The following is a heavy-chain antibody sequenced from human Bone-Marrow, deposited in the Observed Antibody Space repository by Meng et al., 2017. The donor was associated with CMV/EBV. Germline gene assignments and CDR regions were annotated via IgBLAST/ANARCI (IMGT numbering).Heavy chain of an antibody. CDR2: ISYSGNT. CDR3: ASLADIVVVPPVHPFDY. Sequence: SETLSLTCRIPGGFINSNTYYWGWIRQPPGRGLEWIGSISYSGNTYYNPSLKSRVTISVDTSKKQFSLKLSSVTAADTAVYYCASLADIVVVPPVHPFDYWGQGTMVTVSS. J-gene: IGHJ4*01. V-gene: IGHV4-39*07. D-gene: IGHD2-2*01. CDR1: GGFINSNTYY.